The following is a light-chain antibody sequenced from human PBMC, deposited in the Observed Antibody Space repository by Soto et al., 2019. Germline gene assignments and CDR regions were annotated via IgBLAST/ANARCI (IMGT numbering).Light chain of an antibody. CDR3: SSYTGSSTLV. J-gene: IGLJ1*01. V-gene: IGLV2-14*01. CDR1: SSDFGDYDY. Sequence: QAVVTQPASVSGSPGQSITISCTGTSSDFGDYDYVSWYLQHPGKVPKLMIYEVSNRPSGVSNRFSGSKSGNTASLTISGLQAEDEADYYCSSYTGSSTLVFGTGTKVTVL. CDR2: EVS.